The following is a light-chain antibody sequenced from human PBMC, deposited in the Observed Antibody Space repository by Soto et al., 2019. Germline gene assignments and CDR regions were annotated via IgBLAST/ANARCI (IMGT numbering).Light chain of an antibody. Sequence: DIQMTPSPSSLSASVGDRVTITCRASQSISSYLNWYQQKPGKAPKLLIYAASSLQSGVPSRFSGSGSGTDFTLTISSLQPEDFATYYCQQSYSTLSITFGQGTRREIK. CDR1: QSISSY. V-gene: IGKV1-39*01. CDR2: AAS. CDR3: QQSYSTLSIT. J-gene: IGKJ5*01.